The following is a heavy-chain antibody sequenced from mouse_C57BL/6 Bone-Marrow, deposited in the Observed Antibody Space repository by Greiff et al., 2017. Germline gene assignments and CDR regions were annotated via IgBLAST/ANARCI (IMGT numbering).Heavy chain of an antibody. D-gene: IGHD2-2*01. V-gene: IGHV1-69*01. Sequence: QVQLQQPGAELVMPGASVKLSCKASGYTFTSYWMHWVKQRPGQGLEWIGEIDPSDSYTNYNQKFKGKSTLTVDKSSSTAYMQLSSLTSEDSAVYYCAREVGYDDYWGQGTTLTVSS. CDR2: IDPSDSYT. J-gene: IGHJ2*01. CDR3: AREVGYDDY. CDR1: GYTFTSYW.